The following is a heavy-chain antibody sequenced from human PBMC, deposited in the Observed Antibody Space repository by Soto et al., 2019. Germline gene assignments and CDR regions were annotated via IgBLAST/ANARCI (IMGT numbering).Heavy chain of an antibody. D-gene: IGHD6-19*01. CDR3: ARDGGQWLVLYYYYGMDV. V-gene: IGHV3-7*01. Sequence: GGSLRLSCAAAGFTFSSYWMSWFRQAPGKGLEWVANIKQDGSEKYYVDSVKGRSTISRDNAKNSLYLQMNSLRAEDTAVYYCARDGGQWLVLYYYYGMDVWGQGTTVTVSS. CDR2: IKQDGSEK. J-gene: IGHJ6*02. CDR1: GFTFSSYW.